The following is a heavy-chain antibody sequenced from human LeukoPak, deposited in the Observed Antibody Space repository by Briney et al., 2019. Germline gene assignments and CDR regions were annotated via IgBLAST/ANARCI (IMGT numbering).Heavy chain of an antibody. D-gene: IGHD3-16*02. Sequence: KSSETLSLTCAVYGGSFSGYYWSWIRQPPGKGLEWIGEINHSGSTNYNPSLKSRVTISVDTSKNQFSLKLSSVTAADTAVYYCAGRIMITFGGVIGSPWGQGTLVTVSS. J-gene: IGHJ5*02. V-gene: IGHV4-34*01. CDR1: GGSFSGYY. CDR3: AGRIMITFGGVIGSP. CDR2: INHSGST.